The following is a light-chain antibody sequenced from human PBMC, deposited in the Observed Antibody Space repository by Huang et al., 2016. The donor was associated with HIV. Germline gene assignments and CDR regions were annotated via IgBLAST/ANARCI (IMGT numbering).Light chain of an antibody. CDR3: QQSYSIPPT. CDR2: AAS. V-gene: IGKV1-39*01. Sequence: DIQMTKSPSSLSASVGDRVTITCRASQSISTYLTWYQQKPGKAPELLISAASSLQSGAPSRFSGSGSGTDFTLTISSLHPEDFAIYYCQQSYSIPPTFGQGTKVEVK. CDR1: QSISTY. J-gene: IGKJ1*01.